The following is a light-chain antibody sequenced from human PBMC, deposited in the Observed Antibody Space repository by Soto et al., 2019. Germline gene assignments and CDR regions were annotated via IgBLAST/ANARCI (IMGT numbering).Light chain of an antibody. Sequence: QSVLTQPASVSGSPGQSITISCTGTSSDVGGYNYVAWYQHHPGKAPKVMIYDVSNRPSGVSNRFSGSKSGNTASLTISGLQAEDEADYYCSSYTNTSTLVIFGGGTKLTVL. CDR3: SSYTNTSTLVI. CDR2: DVS. V-gene: IGLV2-14*03. J-gene: IGLJ2*01. CDR1: SSDVGGYNY.